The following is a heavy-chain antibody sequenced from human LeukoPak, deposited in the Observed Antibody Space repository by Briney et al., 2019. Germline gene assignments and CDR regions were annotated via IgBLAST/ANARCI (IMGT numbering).Heavy chain of an antibody. D-gene: IGHD3-10*01. Sequence: GALVKVSCKASGYTFNNYGVSWVRQAPGHGPEWMGWISAYNGNTNFAQTLQARVTMTTDTSTNTAYMELSSLRSDDTAMYYCARARYRSGNYDDAFDIWGQGTMVTVSS. V-gene: IGHV1-18*01. CDR3: ARARYRSGNYDDAFDI. CDR1: GYTFNNYG. CDR2: ISAYNGNT. J-gene: IGHJ3*02.